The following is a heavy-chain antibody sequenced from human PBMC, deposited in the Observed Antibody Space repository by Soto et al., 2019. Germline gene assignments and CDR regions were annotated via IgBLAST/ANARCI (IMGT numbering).Heavy chain of an antibody. CDR2: ISYDGKDA. Sequence: QVQLVESGGGVVQPGRSLRLSCAVSGFSFKSHGMHWVRQAPGKGLEWVAFISYDGKDANYADSVKGRFTISRDNSKDALYLQMGSLRGEDTAVYFGAKAHRNGGSRVDYWGQGTLVTVSS. J-gene: IGHJ4*02. V-gene: IGHV3-30*18. D-gene: IGHD2-15*01. CDR3: AKAHRNGGSRVDY. CDR1: GFSFKSHG.